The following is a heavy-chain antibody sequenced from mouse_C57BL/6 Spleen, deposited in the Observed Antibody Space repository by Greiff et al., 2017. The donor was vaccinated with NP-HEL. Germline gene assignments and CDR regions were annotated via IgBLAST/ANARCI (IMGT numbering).Heavy chain of an antibody. Sequence: VMLVESGPELVKPGASVKLSCKASGYTFTSYDINWVKQRPGQGLEWIGWIYPRDGSTKYNEKFKGKATLTVDTSSSTAYMGLHSLTSEDSAVYFCARGEPSYAMDYWGQGTSVTVSS. CDR2: IYPRDGST. V-gene: IGHV1-85*01. J-gene: IGHJ4*01. CDR1: GYTFTSYD. CDR3: ARGEPSYAMDY.